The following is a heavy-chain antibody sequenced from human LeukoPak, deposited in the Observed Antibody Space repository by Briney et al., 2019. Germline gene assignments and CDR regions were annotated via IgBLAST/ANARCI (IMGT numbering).Heavy chain of an antibody. J-gene: IGHJ4*02. CDR3: ARDRSYYDSSGFYYPFDY. CDR1: GDSISSYY. V-gene: IGHV4-4*07. D-gene: IGHD3-22*01. CDR2: IYTSGST. Sequence: SETLSLTCTVSGDSISSYYWSWIRQPARTRLEWIGHIYTSGSTNYNPSLKSRVTMSVDTSKNQFSLRLSSVTAADTAVYYCARDRSYYDSSGFYYPFDYWGQGTLVTVSS.